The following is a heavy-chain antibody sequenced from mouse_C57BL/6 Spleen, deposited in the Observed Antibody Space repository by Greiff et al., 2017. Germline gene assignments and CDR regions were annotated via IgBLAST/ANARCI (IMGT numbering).Heavy chain of an antibody. V-gene: IGHV5-17*01. CDR1: GFTFSDYG. CDR3: ARRLYYGSRGYAMDY. D-gene: IGHD1-1*01. J-gene: IGHJ4*01. CDR2: ISSGSSTI. Sequence: DVQLQESGGGLVKPGGSLKLSCAASGFTFSDYGMHWVRQAPEKGLEWVAYISSGSSTIYYADTVKGRFTISRDNAKNTLFLQMTSLRSEDTAMYYCARRLYYGSRGYAMDYWGQGTSVTVSS.